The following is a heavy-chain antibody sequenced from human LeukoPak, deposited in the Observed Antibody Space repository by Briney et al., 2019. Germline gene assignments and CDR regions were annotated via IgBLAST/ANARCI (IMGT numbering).Heavy chain of an antibody. CDR3: AVDYGDYIDPFDI. V-gene: IGHV3-30*04. Sequence: PGGSLRLSCAASGFTFSSYAMHWVRQAPGKGLEWVAVISNDGTNEYYADSMKGRFTISRDNSKNTLYLQMNRLTGGYTAVYYCAVDYGDYIDPFDIWGQGTMVTVSS. CDR1: GFTFSSYA. CDR2: ISNDGTNE. J-gene: IGHJ3*02. D-gene: IGHD4-17*01.